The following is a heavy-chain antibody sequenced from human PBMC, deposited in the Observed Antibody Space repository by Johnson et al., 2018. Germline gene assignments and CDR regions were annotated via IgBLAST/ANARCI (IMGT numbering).Heavy chain of an antibody. CDR3: ARDSSFYWFDR. CDR2: IYYSGTT. V-gene: IGHV4-59*01. D-gene: IGHD2-2*01. J-gene: IGHJ5*02. Sequence: QVQLVESGPGLVKPSETLSLTCTVSGGSITNYYWSWIRQSPGKGLEWIGYIYYSGTTNYNPALNSRVTLSVDTSNNQFSLKLRPVTAADTTVYYCARDSSFYWFDRWGQGTLVTVSS. CDR1: GGSITNYY.